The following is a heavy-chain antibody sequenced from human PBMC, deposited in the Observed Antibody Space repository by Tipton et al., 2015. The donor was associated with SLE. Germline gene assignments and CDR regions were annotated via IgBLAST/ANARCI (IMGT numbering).Heavy chain of an antibody. J-gene: IGHJ6*03. CDR1: GGSINSGNYY. V-gene: IGHV4-61*02. Sequence: TLSLTCSVSGGSINSGNYYWSWIRQPAGKGLEWIGRIYTTGTTNYNPSLKSRVTMPIDTSKNQFPLRLNSVTAADTAVYFCARDYFDSAGYTFIDVWGKGTTVSVSS. CDR2: IYTTGTT. D-gene: IGHD3-22*01. CDR3: ARDYFDSAGYTFIDV.